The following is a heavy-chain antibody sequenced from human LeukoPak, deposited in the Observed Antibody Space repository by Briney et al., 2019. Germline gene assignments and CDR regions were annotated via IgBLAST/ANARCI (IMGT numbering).Heavy chain of an antibody. D-gene: IGHD5-24*01. CDR2: ISSSSSTI. CDR3: ARGYLSRDGYNFSFFDY. J-gene: IGHJ4*02. CDR1: GFTFDDYA. Sequence: PGGSLRLSCAASGFTFDDYAMHWVRQAPGKGLEWVSYISSSSSTIYYADSVKGRFTISRDNAKNSLYLQMNSLRDEDTAVYYCARGYLSRDGYNFSFFDYWGQGTLVTVSS. V-gene: IGHV3-48*02.